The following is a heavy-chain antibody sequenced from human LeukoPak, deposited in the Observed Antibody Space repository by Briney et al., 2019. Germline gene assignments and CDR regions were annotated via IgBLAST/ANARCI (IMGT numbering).Heavy chain of an antibody. CDR3: ATVWGDRPI. Sequence: ASVKVSCKVSGYTLTQLSMHGVRQAPGKGLEWMGGFDPEDGETICAQKFQGRVTMTEDTSTDTAYMELSSLRSEDTAVYYCATVWGDRPIWGQGTLVTVSS. J-gene: IGHJ4*02. CDR2: FDPEDGET. V-gene: IGHV1-24*01. D-gene: IGHD3-10*01. CDR1: GYTLTQLS.